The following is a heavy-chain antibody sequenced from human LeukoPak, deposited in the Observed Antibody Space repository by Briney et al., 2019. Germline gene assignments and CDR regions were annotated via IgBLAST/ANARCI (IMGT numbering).Heavy chain of an antibody. CDR1: GYSFTTYW. CDR3: ARRYSTSYYFDY. V-gene: IGHV5-51*01. Sequence: GESLKISCQGSGYSFTTYWIGWVRQMPAKGLEWMGIIYPGDSDARYSPSFQGQVTISADKSISTAYLQWTSLKASDTAIYYCARRYSTSYYFDYWGQGTLVTVSS. D-gene: IGHD5-12*01. CDR2: IYPGDSDA. J-gene: IGHJ4*02.